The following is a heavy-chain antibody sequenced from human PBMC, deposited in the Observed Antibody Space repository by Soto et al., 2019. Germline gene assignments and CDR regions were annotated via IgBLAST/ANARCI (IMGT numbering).Heavy chain of an antibody. CDR2: IRSKGHNYAT. Sequence: PGGSLRLSCAASGIAFSGSGMHWVRQASGKGPEWVGRIRSKGHNYATEYAASVKGRFTISRDDSKNTAYLQMNSLQTEDTAVYYCTRDLFSYDYSGILWFDPWGQGTLVTVSS. CDR3: TRDLFSYDYSGILWFDP. D-gene: IGHD3-16*01. CDR1: GIAFSGSG. J-gene: IGHJ5*02. V-gene: IGHV3-73*01.